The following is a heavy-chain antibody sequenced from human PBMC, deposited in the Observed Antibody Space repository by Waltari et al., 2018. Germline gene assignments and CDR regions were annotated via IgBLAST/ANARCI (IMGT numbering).Heavy chain of an antibody. D-gene: IGHD1-26*01. CDR1: GYSISSGYY. J-gene: IGHJ4*02. Sequence: QVQLQESGPGLVKPSEPLSLTCAVSGYSISSGYYWGWIRQPPGKGLAWIGSIYHSGSTYYNPSLKSRVTISVDTSKNQFSLKLSSVTAADTAVYYCARGGSYYYMDYWGQGTLVTVSS. CDR3: ARGGSYYYMDY. V-gene: IGHV4-38-2*01. CDR2: IYHSGST.